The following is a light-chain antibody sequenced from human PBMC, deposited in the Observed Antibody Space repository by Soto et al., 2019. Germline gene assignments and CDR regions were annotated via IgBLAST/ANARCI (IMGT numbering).Light chain of an antibody. V-gene: IGLV1-44*01. J-gene: IGLJ2*01. Sequence: QPVLTQPPSVSGTPGQTVTLSCSGSSFNIGTYTVNWYQQLPGTAPRLLIYSNTQRPSGVPARFSGSKPGTSASLAISGLQSEDEGDYYCSTWHDSHVIFGGGTKLTVL. CDR3: STWHDSHVI. CDR2: SNT. CDR1: SFNIGTYT.